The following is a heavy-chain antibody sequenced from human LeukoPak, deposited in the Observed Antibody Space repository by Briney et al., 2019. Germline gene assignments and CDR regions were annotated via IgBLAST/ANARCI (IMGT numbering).Heavy chain of an antibody. D-gene: IGHD2-15*01. CDR1: GFPFSSYW. Sequence: GGSLRLSCVASGFPFSSYWMTWVRQAPGKGLEWVSSINKSGGGTFYADSVKGRFTISRDNSKNTLYLQMNSLRAEDTAVYYCAKDWGDIVVLITATKGYDYWGQGTLVTVSS. CDR3: AKDWGDIVVLITATKGYDY. CDR2: INKSGGGT. J-gene: IGHJ4*02. V-gene: IGHV3-23*01.